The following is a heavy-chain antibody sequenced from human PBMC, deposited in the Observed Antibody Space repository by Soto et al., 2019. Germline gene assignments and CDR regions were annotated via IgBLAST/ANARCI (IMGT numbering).Heavy chain of an antibody. CDR1: GGAFIGYY. V-gene: IGHV4-34*01. Sequence: SETLSLTCDVYGGAFIGYYCICIRQPPGKWLEWIVEINHSGSTNYNPSLKSRVTISVDTSKNQFSQKLSSVTAADTAVYYCARTLHYRELDYWGQGTLVTVSS. CDR2: INHSGST. D-gene: IGHD3-16*02. CDR3: ARTLHYRELDY. J-gene: IGHJ4*02.